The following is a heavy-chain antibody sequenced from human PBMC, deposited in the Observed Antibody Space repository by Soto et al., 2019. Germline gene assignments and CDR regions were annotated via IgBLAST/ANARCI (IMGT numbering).Heavy chain of an antibody. CDR1: GGSISSYY. J-gene: IGHJ4*02. D-gene: IGHD2-21*02. CDR3: AGGVGRHMVVVTADY. V-gene: IGHV4-59*01. CDR2: IYYSGST. Sequence: ASETLSLTCTVSGGSISSYYWSWIRQPPGKGLEWIGYIYYSGSTNYNPSLKSRVTISVDTSKNQFSLKLSSVTAADTAVYYCAGGVGRHMVVVTADYWGQGTLVTVSS.